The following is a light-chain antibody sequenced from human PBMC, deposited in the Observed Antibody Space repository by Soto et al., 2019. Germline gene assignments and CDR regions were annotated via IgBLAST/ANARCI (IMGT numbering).Light chain of an antibody. CDR2: DAS. Sequence: DIQMTQSPSTLSASVGERVTITCRASQSVSNWLAWYQQKPGKAPKLLIYDASSLESGVPSRFSGSGSGTEFTLTISSLQPDDFATYYCQQYNSYSPTFGQGTKVDIK. CDR1: QSVSNW. J-gene: IGKJ1*01. CDR3: QQYNSYSPT. V-gene: IGKV1-5*01.